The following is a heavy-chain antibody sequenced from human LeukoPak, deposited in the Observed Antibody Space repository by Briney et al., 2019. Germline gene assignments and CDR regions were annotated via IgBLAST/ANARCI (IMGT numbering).Heavy chain of an antibody. CDR3: AREGGSGWWPYYYYGMDV. V-gene: IGHV3-74*01. J-gene: IGHJ6*02. Sequence: PGGSLRLSCAASGFTFSSYWMHWVRQAPGKGLVWVSRINSDGSSTSYADSVKGRFTISRDNAKNTLYLQMNSLRAEDTAVYYCAREGGSGWWPYYYYGMDVWGQGTTVTVSS. D-gene: IGHD6-19*01. CDR1: GFTFSSYW. CDR2: INSDGSST.